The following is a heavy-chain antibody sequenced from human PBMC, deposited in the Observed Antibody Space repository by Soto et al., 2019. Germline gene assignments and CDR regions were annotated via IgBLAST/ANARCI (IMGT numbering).Heavy chain of an antibody. D-gene: IGHD2-21*01. Sequence: PGRSLTLSYAPPGFPFSSYDMQMARQAPSKGLEWVAVISYDGSNKYFADSVKGRFKISRDTSKNTWSLEMESLGVEDSALYHCTRGRSMIANDYFGYWGLGTQVTVSS. CDR2: ISYDGSNK. CDR1: GFPFSSYD. V-gene: IGHV3-30-3*01. J-gene: IGHJ4*02. CDR3: TRGRSMIANDYFGY.